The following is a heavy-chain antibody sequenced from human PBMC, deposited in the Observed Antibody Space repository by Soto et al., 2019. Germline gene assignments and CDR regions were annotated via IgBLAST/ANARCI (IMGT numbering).Heavy chain of an antibody. CDR3: ARGLMAFDP. CDR2: IHYSGST. CDR1: GYFIISGDHY. V-gene: IGHV4-31*03. Sequence: SETLSLTCPVSGYFIISGDHYWNWIRQHPEKGLEWIGYIHYSGSTYYNPSLKHRVAMSVDTSRNQFSLKLSFVTAADTAVYYCARGLMAFDPWGQGTLVTVSS. J-gene: IGHJ5*02.